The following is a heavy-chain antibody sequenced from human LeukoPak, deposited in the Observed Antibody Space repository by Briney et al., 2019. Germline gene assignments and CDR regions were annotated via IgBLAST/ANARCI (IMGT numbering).Heavy chain of an antibody. J-gene: IGHJ5*02. CDR3: ARVLGSRVDP. CDR2: INTNSGET. V-gene: IGHV1-2*02. CDR1: GYSFTGQY. Sequence: ASVKVSCQTSGYSFTGQYMHWVRPAPGQGLEWMGWINTNSGETNYAQKFQGRVTMTRDTSISTAYMQLSRLTSDDTAMYYCARVLGSRVDPWGQGTLVTVSS.